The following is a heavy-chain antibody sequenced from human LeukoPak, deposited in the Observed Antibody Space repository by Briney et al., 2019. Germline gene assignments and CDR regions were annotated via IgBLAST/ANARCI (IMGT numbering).Heavy chain of an antibody. Sequence: GGSLRLSCAASGFTISGNWMSWVRQAPGKGLEWVANIKQDGSEKHYVDSVKGRFTISRDNAKNSLYLQMNSLRAEDTAVYYCAELGITMIGGVWGKGTTVTISS. V-gene: IGHV3-7*01. D-gene: IGHD3-10*02. CDR2: IKQDGSEK. J-gene: IGHJ6*04. CDR1: GFTISGNW. CDR3: AELGITMIGGV.